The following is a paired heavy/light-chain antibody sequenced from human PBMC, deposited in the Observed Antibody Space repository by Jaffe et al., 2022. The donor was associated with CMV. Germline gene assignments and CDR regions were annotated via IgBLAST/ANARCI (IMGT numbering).Heavy chain of an antibody. Sequence: QVQLVQSGAEVKKPGASVKVSCKVSGFSFTESSFHWVRQRPGKGLEWMGLFDPEDGETIYAQKFQGRVTMTEDTSTDTVYMELSSLRSEDTAVYYCATTGWLAKTSWLDPWGQGTLVTVSS. CDR3: ATTGWLAKTSWLDP. CDR1: GFSFTESS. CDR2: FDPEDGET. J-gene: IGHJ5*01. D-gene: IGHD2-15*01. V-gene: IGHV1-24*01.
Light chain of an antibody. CDR3: QQYGSSLT. CDR1: QTMSSRY. V-gene: IGKV3-20*01. Sequence: EVVLTQSPGTLSLSPGERATLSCRASQTMSSRYLAWYQQKPGQAPRLLIYGASSRATGIPDRFSGSGSGTDFTLAISRVEPEDFAVYYCQQYGSSLTFGGGTKVEIK. CDR2: GAS. J-gene: IGKJ4*01.